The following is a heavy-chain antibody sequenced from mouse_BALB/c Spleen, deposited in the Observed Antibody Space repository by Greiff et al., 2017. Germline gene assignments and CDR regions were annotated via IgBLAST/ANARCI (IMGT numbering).Heavy chain of an antibody. CDR1: GFNIKDTY. Sequence: VQLQQSGAELVKPGASVKLSCTASGFNIKDTYMHWVKQRPEQGLEWIGRIDPANGNTKYDPKFQGKATITADTSSNTAYLQLSSLTSEDTAVYDCASPDSVTGYYFDYWGQGTTLTVSS. CDR2: IDPANGNT. D-gene: IGHD4-1*01. CDR3: ASPDSVTGYYFDY. J-gene: IGHJ2*01. V-gene: IGHV14-3*02.